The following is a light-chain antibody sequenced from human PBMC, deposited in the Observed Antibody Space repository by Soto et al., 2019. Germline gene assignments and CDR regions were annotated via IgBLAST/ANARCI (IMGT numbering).Light chain of an antibody. J-gene: IGKJ2*01. Sequence: EIVLTQSPGTLSLSPGERATLSCRASQSVSRSYLAWYQQKPGQAPRLLMYGASSRATGIPDRFSGSGSGTDFTLTISRLEPEDFAVYYCQQYGSSPPYTFGQGTKLEIK. V-gene: IGKV3-20*01. CDR2: GAS. CDR1: QSVSRSY. CDR3: QQYGSSPPYT.